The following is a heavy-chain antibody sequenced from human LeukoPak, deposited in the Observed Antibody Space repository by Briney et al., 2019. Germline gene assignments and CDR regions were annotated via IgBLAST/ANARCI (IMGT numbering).Heavy chain of an antibody. J-gene: IGHJ6*03. D-gene: IGHD3-10*01. CDR1: GGSISSYY. CDR3: VRHVLFYYYYYMDV. Sequence: SETLSLTCTVSGGSISSYYWSWIRQSPGKGLEWIGYIYYDGNTNYNPSLKSRVTISLDTSRNQLSLEMSSVTAADTAVYYCVRHVLFYYYYYMDVWGTGTTVTVSS. CDR2: IYYDGNT. V-gene: IGHV4-59*08.